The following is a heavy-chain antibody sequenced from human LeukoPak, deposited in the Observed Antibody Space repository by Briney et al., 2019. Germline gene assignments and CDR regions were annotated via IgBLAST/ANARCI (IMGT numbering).Heavy chain of an antibody. Sequence: SETLSLTCAVYGGSFSGYYWSWIRQPPGKGLEWIGEINHSGSTNYNPSLKSRVTISVDTSKNQFSLKLSSVTAADTAVYYCASRFQDYVRGSYRSPFDYWGQGTLVTVSS. CDR1: GGSFSGYY. D-gene: IGHD3-16*02. V-gene: IGHV4-34*01. J-gene: IGHJ4*02. CDR2: INHSGST. CDR3: ASRFQDYVRGSYRSPFDY.